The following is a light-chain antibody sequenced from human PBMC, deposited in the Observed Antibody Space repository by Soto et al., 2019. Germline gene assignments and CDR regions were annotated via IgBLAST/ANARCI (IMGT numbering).Light chain of an antibody. CDR1: QSIKRF. V-gene: IGKV1-39*01. Sequence: DLQMTQSPSSLSASVGGRVTITCRASQSIKRFLNWYQHKPGKVPKLLIYAASSLQSGVPSRFSGSGFGTEFTLTISSLQPEDFATYYCQQSSNTPPTFGQGTRLEIK. CDR2: AAS. CDR3: QQSSNTPPT. J-gene: IGKJ5*01.